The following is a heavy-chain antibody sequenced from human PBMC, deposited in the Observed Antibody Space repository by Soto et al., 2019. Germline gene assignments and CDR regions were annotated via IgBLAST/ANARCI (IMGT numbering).Heavy chain of an antibody. CDR2: ISAYNGDT. J-gene: IGHJ5*02. CDR1: GYTFTSYG. Sequence: APAKVSCKASGYTFTSYGITWVRQAPGQGLEWMAWISAYNGDTRYAQKLQGRVTVTTDKSTTTAYMELRSLRSDDTAIYYCARGDSSSGFDPWGQGTLVTVSS. V-gene: IGHV1-18*01. CDR3: ARGDSSSGFDP.